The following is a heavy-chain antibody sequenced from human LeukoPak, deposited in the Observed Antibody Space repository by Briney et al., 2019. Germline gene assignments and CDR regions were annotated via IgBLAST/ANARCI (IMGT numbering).Heavy chain of an antibody. CDR3: AKAGSGSSPSDY. Sequence: GGSLRLSCAASGFTFSSSYMSWVRQAPGKGLEWVSVIYSGGSIYYADSVKGRFTISRDNSKNTLYLQMNSLRAEDTAVYYCAKAGSGSSPSDYWGQGTLVTVSS. CDR2: IYSGGSI. D-gene: IGHD3-10*01. CDR1: GFTFSSSY. J-gene: IGHJ4*02. V-gene: IGHV3-53*01.